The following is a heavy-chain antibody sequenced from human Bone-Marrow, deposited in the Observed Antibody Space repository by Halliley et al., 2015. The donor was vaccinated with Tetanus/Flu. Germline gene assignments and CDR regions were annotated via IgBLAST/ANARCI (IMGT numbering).Heavy chain of an antibody. V-gene: IGHV4-59*01. CDR1: GGSIGHYY. J-gene: IGHJ4*02. CDR3: ARDSNWNGVDYFDY. D-gene: IGHD1-1*01. Sequence: LRLSCTVSGGSIGHYYWSWIRQTPGEGLEWIGYIYHNGYTTYNPSLESRVTISVDTSKKQFSLKLRSVTAADTAVYYCARDSNWNGVDYFDYWGQGTLVTVSS. CDR2: IYHNGYT.